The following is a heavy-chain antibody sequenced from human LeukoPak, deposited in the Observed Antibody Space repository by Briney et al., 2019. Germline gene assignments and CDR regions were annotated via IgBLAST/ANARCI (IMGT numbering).Heavy chain of an antibody. CDR2: ISYDGDNK. CDR3: ARETAAGSYLFDY. J-gene: IGHJ4*02. CDR1: GFSFSSYG. Sequence: GRSLRLSCAASGFSFSSYGMHWVRQAPGKGLEWVAVISYDGDNKYYADSVNGRFTISRDNSKNTLYLQMNSLRAEDTAVYYCARETAAGSYLFDYWGQGTLVTVSS. V-gene: IGHV3-30*03. D-gene: IGHD6-13*01.